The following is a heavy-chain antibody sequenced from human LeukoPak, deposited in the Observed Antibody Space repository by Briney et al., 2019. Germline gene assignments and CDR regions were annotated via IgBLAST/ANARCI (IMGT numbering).Heavy chain of an antibody. Sequence: PGGSLRLSCAASGFTFSSYEMNWVRQAPGKGLEWVSYISSSGSTIYYADSVKGRFAISRDNAKNTLYLQMNSLRAEDTAVYYCAKDWKWLVKYYFDYWGQGTLVTVSS. J-gene: IGHJ4*02. CDR2: ISSSGSTI. V-gene: IGHV3-48*03. CDR1: GFTFSSYE. D-gene: IGHD6-19*01. CDR3: AKDWKWLVKYYFDY.